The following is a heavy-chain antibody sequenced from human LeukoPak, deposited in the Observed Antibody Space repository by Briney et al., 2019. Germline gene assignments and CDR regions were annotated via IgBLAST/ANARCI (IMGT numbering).Heavy chain of an antibody. CDR1: GGSISSGGYY. CDR2: IYHSGST. Sequence: PSETLSLTCTVSGGSISSGGYYWSWIRQPPGKGLEWIGYIYHSGSTYYNPSLKSRVTISVDRSKNQFSLKLSSVTAADTAVYYCARPSVVFGVARGAFDIWGQGTMVTVSS. J-gene: IGHJ3*02. D-gene: IGHD3-3*01. V-gene: IGHV4-30-2*01. CDR3: ARPSVVFGVARGAFDI.